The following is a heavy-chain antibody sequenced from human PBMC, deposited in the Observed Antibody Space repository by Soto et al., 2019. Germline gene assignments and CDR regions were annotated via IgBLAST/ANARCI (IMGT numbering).Heavy chain of an antibody. J-gene: IGHJ6*02. D-gene: IGHD5-12*01. CDR1: GYTFTSYY. V-gene: IGHV1-46*01. CDR2: INPSGGST. CDR3: ARDRGEEVATMTYYYYYGMDV. Sequence: GASVKVSCKASGYTFTSYYMHWVRQAPGQGLEWMGIINPSGGSTSYAQKFQGRVTMTRDTSTSTVYMELSSLRSEDTAVYYCARDRGEEVATMTYYYYYGMDVWGQGTTVTVSS.